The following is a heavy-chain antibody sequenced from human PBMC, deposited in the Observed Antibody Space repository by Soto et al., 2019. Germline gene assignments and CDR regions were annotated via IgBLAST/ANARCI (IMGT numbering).Heavy chain of an antibody. D-gene: IGHD1-1*01. Sequence: QVHLVQSGAEEKKPGASVKVSCQASGYTFTSYGITWVRQATGQGLEWMGWISAHNGNTDYAQKLQGRVIGTRDTSTSTAYMELRSLRSDDTAVYYCARGRYGDYWGQGDRVTVSS. J-gene: IGHJ4*02. CDR3: ARGRYGDY. CDR2: ISAHNGNT. CDR1: GYTFTSYG. V-gene: IGHV1-18*01.